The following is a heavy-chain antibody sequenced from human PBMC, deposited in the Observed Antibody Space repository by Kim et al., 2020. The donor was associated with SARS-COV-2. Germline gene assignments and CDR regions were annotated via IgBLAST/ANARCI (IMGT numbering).Heavy chain of an antibody. CDR1: GYSFTSYW. CDR3: ARRIIMVRGVPPLGMDV. V-gene: IGHV5-10-1*01. CDR2: IDPSDSYT. D-gene: IGHD3-10*01. Sequence: GESLKISCKGSGYSFTSYWIIWVRQMPGKGLEWMGRIDPSDSYTNYSPSFQGHVTISADKSISTAYLQWSSLKASDTAMYYCARRIIMVRGVPPLGMDVWGXGTTVTVSS. J-gene: IGHJ6*02.